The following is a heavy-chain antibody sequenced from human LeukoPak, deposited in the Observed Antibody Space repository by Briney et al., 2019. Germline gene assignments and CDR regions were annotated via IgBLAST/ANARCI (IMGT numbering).Heavy chain of an antibody. J-gene: IGHJ6*02. CDR1: GYTFTGYY. Sequence: ASVKVSCKSSGYTFTGYYVHWVRQAPGQGLEWMGWINPNSGGTNFAEKFQGRVTMTRDTSISTAYMELSRLRPDDTAVYYCARRAGHYNGMDVWGQGTTVTVS. D-gene: IGHD2-2*02. V-gene: IGHV1-2*02. CDR3: ARRAGHYNGMDV. CDR2: INPNSGGT.